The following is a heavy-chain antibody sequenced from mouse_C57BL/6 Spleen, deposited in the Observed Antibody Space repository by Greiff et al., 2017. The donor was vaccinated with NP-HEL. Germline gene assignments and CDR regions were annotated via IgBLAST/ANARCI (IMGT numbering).Heavy chain of an antibody. CDR2: IYPRDGST. CDR3: ASGEDYYGSSPWYFDY. V-gene: IGHV1-85*01. CDR1: GYTFTSYD. J-gene: IGHJ2*01. D-gene: IGHD1-1*01. Sequence: VQLQQSGPELVKPGASVKLSCKASGYTFTSYDINWVKQRPGQGLEWIGWIYPRDGSTKYNEKFKGKATLTVDTSSSTAYMELHSLTSEDSAVYFCASGEDYYGSSPWYFDYWGQGTTLTVSS.